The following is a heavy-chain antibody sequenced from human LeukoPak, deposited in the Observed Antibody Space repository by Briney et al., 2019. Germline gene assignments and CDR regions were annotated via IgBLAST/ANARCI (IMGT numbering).Heavy chain of an antibody. J-gene: IGHJ4*02. D-gene: IGHD4-17*01. Sequence: SETLSLTCAVYGGSFSGYYWSWIRQPPGKGLEWIGEINHSGSTNYNPSLKSRVTISVDTSKNQFSLKLSSVTAADTAVYYRARVGPDYGAFQAYFEYWGQGNMVTVSS. CDR1: GGSFSGYY. CDR3: ARVGPDYGAFQAYFEY. CDR2: INHSGST. V-gene: IGHV4-34*01.